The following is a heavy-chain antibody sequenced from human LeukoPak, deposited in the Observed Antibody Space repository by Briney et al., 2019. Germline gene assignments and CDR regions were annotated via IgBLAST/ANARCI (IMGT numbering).Heavy chain of an antibody. J-gene: IGHJ6*02. V-gene: IGHV3-64D*09. CDR1: GFTFRTYA. CDR2: ISSNGGST. CDR3: VKDPSRVTPWFGLDV. D-gene: IGHD2-21*02. Sequence: GGSLRPSCAASGFTFRTYAMYWVRQAPGKGLEYVSAISSNGGSTYYADSVKGRFTISRDNSKKTLYLQMSSLRAEDTAVYYCVKDPSRVTPWFGLDVWGQGTTVTVSS.